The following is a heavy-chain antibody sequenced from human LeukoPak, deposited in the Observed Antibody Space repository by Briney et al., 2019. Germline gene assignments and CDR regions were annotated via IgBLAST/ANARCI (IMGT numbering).Heavy chain of an antibody. D-gene: IGHD3-10*01. CDR2: ISGRGGST. J-gene: IGHJ4*02. CDR3: AKDTSSSGSYFDY. CDR1: GFTFSNYA. Sequence: GGSLRLSCVASGFTFSNYAISWVRQAPGKGLEWVSAISGRGGSTYYVDPVKGRFTISRDNSKNTLYLQMNSLRAEDTAVYYCAKDTSSSGSYFDYWGQGTLVTVSS. V-gene: IGHV3-23*01.